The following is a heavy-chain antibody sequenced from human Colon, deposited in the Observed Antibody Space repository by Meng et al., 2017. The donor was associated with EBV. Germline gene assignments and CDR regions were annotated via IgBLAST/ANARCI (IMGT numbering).Heavy chain of an antibody. CDR2: IDDSGST. D-gene: IGHD1-26*01. J-gene: IGHJ4*02. Sequence: HVQLQESGPGLVKPSGTLSLTCGVSGVSISSNIRWTWVRQPPGKGLEWIGDIDDSGSTNYNPSLNSRISISLDKSKNHFSLKVNSVTAAGTAVYYCARGKQDAWELLAYWGQGALVTVSS. CDR1: GVSISSNIR. CDR3: ARGKQDAWELLAY. V-gene: IGHV4-4*02.